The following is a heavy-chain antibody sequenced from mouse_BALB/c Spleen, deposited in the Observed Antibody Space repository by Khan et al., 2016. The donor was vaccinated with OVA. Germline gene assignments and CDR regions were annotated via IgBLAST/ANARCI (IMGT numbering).Heavy chain of an antibody. J-gene: IGHJ1*01. V-gene: IGHV1-63*01. CDR3: ARSGGYSYYWYFDV. CDR2: IYPGSGHT. D-gene: IGHD2-3*01. CDR1: GYAFTNYW. Sequence: QVQLQQSGAELVRPGTSVKISCKASGYAFTNYWLGWLNQRPGHGLEWIGNIYPGSGHTYYNEKFRGKATLTADKSSSTAYMQLSSLTSEESAVYFCARSGGYSYYWYFDVWGAGTTVTVSS.